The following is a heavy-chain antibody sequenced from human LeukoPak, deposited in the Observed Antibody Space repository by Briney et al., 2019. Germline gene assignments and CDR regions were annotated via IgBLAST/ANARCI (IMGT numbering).Heavy chain of an antibody. J-gene: IGHJ5*02. Sequence: GASVKVSCKASGGTFSSYAISWVRQAPGQGLEWMGGIIPIFGTANYAQKFQGRVTITADESTSTAYMELSSLRSEDTAVYYCARTRRCSGGSCYSDWFDPWGQGTLVTVSS. CDR1: GGTFSSYA. CDR2: IIPIFGTA. CDR3: ARTRRCSGGSCYSDWFDP. D-gene: IGHD2-15*01. V-gene: IGHV1-69*13.